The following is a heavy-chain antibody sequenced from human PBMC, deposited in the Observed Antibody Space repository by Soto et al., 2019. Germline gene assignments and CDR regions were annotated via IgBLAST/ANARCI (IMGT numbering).Heavy chain of an antibody. CDR2: ISSSSSTI. CDR3: EREDQVVPAAMRTYYYYGMDV. V-gene: IGHV3-48*02. Sequence: EVQLVESGGGLVQPGGSLRLSCGASGFTFSSYSMNWVRQAPGKGLEWVSYISSSSSTIYYADSVKGRFTISRDNAKNSLYLQRNSLRDEDTAVYYYEREDQVVPAAMRTYYYYGMDVWGQGTTVTVSS. CDR1: GFTFSSYS. D-gene: IGHD2-2*01. J-gene: IGHJ6*02.